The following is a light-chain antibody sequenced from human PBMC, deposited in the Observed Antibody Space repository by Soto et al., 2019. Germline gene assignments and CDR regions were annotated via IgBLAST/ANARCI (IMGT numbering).Light chain of an antibody. J-gene: IGKJ4*01. Sequence: EIVLTQSPATLSLSPGERATLSCRASQSVSSYLAWYQQKPGQAPRLLIYDASNRATGIPARFSGSGSGADLPPTISRLEAEDFADYYCQQRSNWLTFGGGTKVEIK. CDR3: QQRSNWLT. V-gene: IGKV3-11*01. CDR1: QSVSSY. CDR2: DAS.